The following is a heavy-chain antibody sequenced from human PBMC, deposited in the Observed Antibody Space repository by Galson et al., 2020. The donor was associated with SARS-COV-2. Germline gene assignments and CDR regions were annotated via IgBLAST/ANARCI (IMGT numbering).Heavy chain of an antibody. Sequence: ASVKVSCKASGYTFTDYNIHWVRQVPGQRLEWMGWINPNSGGTNSAQMFQGRVTMTSDTSITTAYMELSRLTSDDGAVYYCARRNTNSWRFDYWGQGTLVTVSS. V-gene: IGHV1-2*02. CDR3: ARRNTNSWRFDY. CDR2: INPNSGGT. J-gene: IGHJ4*02. D-gene: IGHD6-13*01. CDR1: GYTFTDYN.